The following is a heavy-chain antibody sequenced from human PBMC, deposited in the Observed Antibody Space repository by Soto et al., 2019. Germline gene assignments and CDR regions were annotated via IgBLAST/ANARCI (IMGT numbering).Heavy chain of an antibody. CDR1: GGSINSGGYY. V-gene: IGHV4-31*03. Sequence: PSETLSLTCTVSGGSINSGGYYWSWIRQLPGKGLEWIGYIYYSGSTYYNPSLKSRVTISVDTSKNQFSLKLSSVTAADTAVYFCARGERGCYNFYYYAMYVWGQGTTVTVSS. D-gene: IGHD1-26*01. CDR2: IYYSGST. CDR3: ARGERGCYNFYYYAMYV. J-gene: IGHJ6*02.